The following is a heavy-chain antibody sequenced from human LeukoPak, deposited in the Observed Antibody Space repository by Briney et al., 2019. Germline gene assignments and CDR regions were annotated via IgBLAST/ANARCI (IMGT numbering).Heavy chain of an antibody. CDR1: GGSISSYY. Sequence: SETLSLTCTVSGGSISSYYWSWIRQPPGKGLEWIGYIYYSGSTIYNPSLKSRVTISVDTSKNQFSLKVRSVTAADTAVYYCAKDILERRWEHYYYYMDVWGKGTTVTVSS. D-gene: IGHD1-1*01. J-gene: IGHJ6*03. CDR3: AKDILERRWEHYYYYMDV. CDR2: IYYSGST. V-gene: IGHV4-59*01.